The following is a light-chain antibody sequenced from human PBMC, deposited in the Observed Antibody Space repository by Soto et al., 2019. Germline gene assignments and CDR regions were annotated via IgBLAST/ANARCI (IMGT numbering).Light chain of an antibody. CDR2: TTN. J-gene: IGLJ3*02. Sequence: QTVVTQEPSLTVSPGGTVTLTCASSTGAVTSGNYPSWFQQKPGQTPRTLIYTTNNRHSWTPACFSGSLLGGKAALTLSGVQPEDEAEYYCLLYYGGAHLVFGGGTKVTVL. V-gene: IGLV7-43*01. CDR3: LLYYGGAHLV. CDR1: TGAVTSGNY.